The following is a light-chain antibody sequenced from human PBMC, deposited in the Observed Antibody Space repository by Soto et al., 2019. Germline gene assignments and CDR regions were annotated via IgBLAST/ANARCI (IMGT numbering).Light chain of an antibody. CDR3: SSYTSSSIRV. Sequence: QSALTQPASVSGSPGQSMTISCTGTSSDVGGYNYVSWYQQHPGKAPKLMIYDVSNRPSGVSNRFSGSKSGNTASLTISGLQAEDEADYYCSSYTSSSIRVFGGGTKATVL. CDR2: DVS. CDR1: SSDVGGYNY. J-gene: IGLJ2*01. V-gene: IGLV2-14*01.